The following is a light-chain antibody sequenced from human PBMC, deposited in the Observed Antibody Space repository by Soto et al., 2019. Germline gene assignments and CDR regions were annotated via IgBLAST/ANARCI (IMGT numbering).Light chain of an antibody. Sequence: EIVLTQSPGTLSLSPGERATLSCRASQSVSSSYLAWYQQKPGQAPRLLIYGASSRATGIPDRFSGSGSGTDFTLTISRLEPEDFPVYYCLQYGSSPWTFGQGTKVEIK. J-gene: IGKJ1*01. CDR2: GAS. CDR1: QSVSSSY. V-gene: IGKV3-20*01. CDR3: LQYGSSPWT.